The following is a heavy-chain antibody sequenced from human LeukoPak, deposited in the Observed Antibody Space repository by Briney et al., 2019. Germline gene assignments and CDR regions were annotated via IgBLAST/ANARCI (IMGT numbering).Heavy chain of an antibody. CDR3: ARGFYTYFDP. D-gene: IGHD2/OR15-2a*01. CDR1: GGSFSGYH. CDR2: INHSGST. Sequence: SSETLSLTCAVYGGSFSGYHWSWIRQPPGKGLEWIGEINHSGSTNYNPSLKSRVTISVDTSKNQFSLKLSSVTAADTAVYYCARGFYTYFDPWGQGTLVTVSS. V-gene: IGHV4-34*01. J-gene: IGHJ5*02.